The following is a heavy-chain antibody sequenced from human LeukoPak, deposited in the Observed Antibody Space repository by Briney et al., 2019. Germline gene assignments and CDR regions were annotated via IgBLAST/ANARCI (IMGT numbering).Heavy chain of an antibody. D-gene: IGHD6-13*01. CDR1: GYTFTGYY. Sequence: ASVKVSCKASGYTFTGYYMHWMRQAPGLGLEWLGWVNPKSGGTKYAQKLQGRLTMTREADTSTAYMELSGLRSDDTAIYYCARGILQQQLVANWGQGTLVTVSS. CDR3: ARGILQQQLVAN. V-gene: IGHV1-2*02. J-gene: IGHJ4*02. CDR2: VNPKSGGT.